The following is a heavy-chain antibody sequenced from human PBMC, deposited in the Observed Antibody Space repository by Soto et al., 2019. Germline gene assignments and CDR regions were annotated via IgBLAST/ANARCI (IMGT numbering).Heavy chain of an antibody. CDR3: AKDHARSGSYYNGWFDP. J-gene: IGHJ5*02. V-gene: IGHV3-23*01. D-gene: IGHD1-26*01. CDR2: ISGSGGST. CDR1: GFTFSSYA. Sequence: EVQLLESGGGLVQPGGSLRLSCAASGFTFSSYAMSWVRQAPGKGLEWVSAISGSGGSTYYADSVKGRFTISRDNSKNTLYLQMNSLGAEDTAVYYCAKDHARSGSYYNGWFDPWGQGTLVTVSS.